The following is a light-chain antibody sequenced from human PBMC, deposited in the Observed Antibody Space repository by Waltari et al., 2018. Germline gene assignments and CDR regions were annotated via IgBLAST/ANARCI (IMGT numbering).Light chain of an antibody. CDR1: QSVSSY. CDR3: RHHTNWPPT. CDR2: DAS. Sequence: EIVLTQSPATLSLSPGERATLSCRASQSVSSYLAWYQQKLGQAPRLLIYDASNRATGIPARFSGSGFGTDFTLTISSLEPEDFAVYYCRHHTNWPPTFGPGTKVDIK. V-gene: IGKV3-11*01. J-gene: IGKJ3*01.